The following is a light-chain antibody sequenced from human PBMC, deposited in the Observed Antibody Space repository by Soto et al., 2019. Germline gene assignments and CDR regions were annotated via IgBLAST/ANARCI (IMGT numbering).Light chain of an antibody. V-gene: IGKV3-15*01. CDR3: QQYNNWPRT. CDR2: GAS. CDR1: QSVSSN. J-gene: IGKJ1*01. Sequence: EIVMTQSPATLSVSPGERATVSCRASQSVSSNLAWYQQKPGQAPRLLIYGASTRATGIPARFSGSGSGTEFTLTISSLQSEDFAVYYRQQYNNWPRTFGQGTKVEIK.